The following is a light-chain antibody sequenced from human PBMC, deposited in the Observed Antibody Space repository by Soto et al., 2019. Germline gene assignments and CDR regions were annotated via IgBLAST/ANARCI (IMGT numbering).Light chain of an antibody. CDR1: QSVSSSY. J-gene: IGKJ1*01. CDR2: GVY. V-gene: IGKV3-20*01. Sequence: EIGLTQSPCTLSLSPGERATLSCRASQSVSSSYLAWYQHKSGQAPRLLIYGVYTRASGIPDRFSGSGSGTEFTLTITRLEPEDSAVYFCQHYGYSQWTFGQGTKVDIK. CDR3: QHYGYSQWT.